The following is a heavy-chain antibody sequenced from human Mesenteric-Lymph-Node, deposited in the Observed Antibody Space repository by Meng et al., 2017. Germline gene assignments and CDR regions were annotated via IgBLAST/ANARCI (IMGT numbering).Heavy chain of an antibody. CDR3: LSYYYDSSGYYYSTS. CDR2: IWYDGSNK. D-gene: IGHD3-22*01. Sequence: GESLKISCAASGFTFSSYGMHWVRQAPGKGLEWVAVIWYDGSNKYYADSVKGRFTISRDNSKNTLYLQMNSLRAEDTAVYYCLSYYYDSSGYYYSTSWGQGTLVTVSS. V-gene: IGHV3-30*02. J-gene: IGHJ4*02. CDR1: GFTFSSYG.